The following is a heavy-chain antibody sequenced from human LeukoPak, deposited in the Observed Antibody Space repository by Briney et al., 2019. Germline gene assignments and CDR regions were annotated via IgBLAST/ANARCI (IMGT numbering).Heavy chain of an antibody. CDR2: IRSNAYGGA. Sequence: PGRSLRLSCTASGFTFGDYAMTWVRQAPGKGLERVGFIRSNAYGGAEYATSVKGRFIISRDDSKSITYLQMNSLKTEDTAVYYCTRKMFRGVIDYWGQGTLVIVSS. D-gene: IGHD3-10*01. CDR3: TRKMFRGVIDY. J-gene: IGHJ4*02. CDR1: GFTFGDYA. V-gene: IGHV3-49*04.